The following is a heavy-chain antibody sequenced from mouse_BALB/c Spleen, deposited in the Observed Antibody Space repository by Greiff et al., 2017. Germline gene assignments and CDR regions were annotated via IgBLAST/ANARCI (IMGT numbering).Heavy chain of an antibody. Sequence: EVQLVESGGGLVQPGGSLKLSCAASGFTFSSYTMSWVRQTPEKRLEWVAYISNGGGSTYYPDTVKGRFTISRDNAKNTLYLQMSSLKSEDTAMYYCARHYLDYWGQGTTLTVSS. J-gene: IGHJ2*01. CDR1: GFTFSSYT. CDR2: ISNGGGST. CDR3: ARHYLDY. V-gene: IGHV5-12-2*01.